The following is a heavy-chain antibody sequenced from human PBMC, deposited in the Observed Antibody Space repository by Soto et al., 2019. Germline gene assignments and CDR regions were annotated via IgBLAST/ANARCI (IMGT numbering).Heavy chain of an antibody. CDR3: ASRGVVRGWYGKYDQNFDY. CDR2: ISYGGSNK. V-gene: IGHV3-30*03. J-gene: IGHJ4*02. CDR1: GFTFSSYG. D-gene: IGHD6-19*01. Sequence: GGSLRLSCAASGFTFSSYGMHWVRQAPGKGLEWVAVISYGGSNKYYADSVKGRFTISRDNSKNTLYLQMNSLRAEDTAVYYCASRGVVRGWYGKYDQNFDYWGQGTLVTVSS.